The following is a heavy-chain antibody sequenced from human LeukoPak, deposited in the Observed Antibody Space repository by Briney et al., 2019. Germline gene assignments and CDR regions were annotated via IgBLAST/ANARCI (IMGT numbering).Heavy chain of an antibody. Sequence: SETLSLTCTVSGGSISSISYYWGWIRQPPGKGLEWIGYIYYSGSTNYNPSLKSRVTISVDTSKNQFSLKLSSVTAADTAVYYCAGGVAARLYYWGQGTLVTVSS. V-gene: IGHV4-61*05. D-gene: IGHD6-6*01. CDR1: GGSISSISYY. CDR3: AGGVAARLYY. J-gene: IGHJ4*02. CDR2: IYYSGST.